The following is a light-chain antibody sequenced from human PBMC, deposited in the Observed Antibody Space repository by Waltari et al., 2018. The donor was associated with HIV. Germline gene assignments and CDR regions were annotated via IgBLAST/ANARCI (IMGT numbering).Light chain of an antibody. Sequence: QSALAQPRSVSGSPGQSVTISCTGTSSDVGAYYFVSWYQQHPGIAPKLIIYDVSKRPSGVPDRFSGSKSGSTASLTISRLQAEDEADYHCCSYAGTFRVFGGGTKLTVL. CDR1: SSDVGAYYF. J-gene: IGLJ3*02. CDR3: CSYAGTFRV. CDR2: DVS. V-gene: IGLV2-11*01.